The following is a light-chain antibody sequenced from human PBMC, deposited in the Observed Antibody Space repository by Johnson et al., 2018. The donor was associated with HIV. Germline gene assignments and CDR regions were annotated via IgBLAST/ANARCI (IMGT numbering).Light chain of an antibody. J-gene: IGLJ1*01. CDR3: GTCDSSLSSYV. Sequence: QSVLTQPPSVSAAPGQKVTISCSGSSSNIGNNYVSWYQQLPGTAPKLLIYENNKRPSGIPDRFSCSKSGTSATLAITGLPPGDEADYSCGTCDSSLSSYVFGTGTKVTVL. CDR2: ENN. CDR1: SSNIGNNY. V-gene: IGLV1-51*02.